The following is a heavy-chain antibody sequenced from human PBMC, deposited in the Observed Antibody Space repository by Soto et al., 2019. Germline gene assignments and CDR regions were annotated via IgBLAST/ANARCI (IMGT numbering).Heavy chain of an antibody. J-gene: IGHJ4*02. Sequence: QVQLVQSGAEVKKPGASVKVSCKASGYTFTTYGISWVRQAPGQGLEWMGWINAYNGNTNYAQKLQGRVTMTTDTPPSQAYMGLRGWGSDDPAVYYCAGDWFGVASWGKEPRVT. CDR3: AGDWFGVAS. V-gene: IGHV1-18*01. CDR1: GYTFTTYG. D-gene: IGHD3-16*01. CDR2: INAYNGNT.